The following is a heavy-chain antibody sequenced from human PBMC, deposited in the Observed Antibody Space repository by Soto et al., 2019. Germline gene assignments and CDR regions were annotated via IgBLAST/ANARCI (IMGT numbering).Heavy chain of an antibody. Sequence: QVQLVESGGGVVQPGRSLRLSCAASGFTFSSYGIQWVRQAPGKGLEWVAVISYDGSLIYYADSVKGQFTISRDNSKNTLYLQMNSLRVEDTAVYYCAKEYTLYNSGWFFDYWGQGTLVTVSS. J-gene: IGHJ4*02. V-gene: IGHV3-30*18. CDR1: GFTFSSYG. CDR3: AKEYTLYNSGWFFDY. CDR2: ISYDGSLI. D-gene: IGHD6-19*01.